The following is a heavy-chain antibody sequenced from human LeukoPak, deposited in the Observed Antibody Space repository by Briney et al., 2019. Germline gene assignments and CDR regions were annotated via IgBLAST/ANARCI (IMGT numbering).Heavy chain of an antibody. CDR2: IYYSGST. Sequence: SETLSLTCTVSGGSVRSYYWSWIRQPPGKGLEWIGYIYYSGSTNYNPALKSRVTISVDTSKNQFSLKLTSVTAADTAVYYCARHGGATMIVGFLHALDVWGQGSMVTVSS. V-gene: IGHV4-59*08. CDR1: GGSVRSYY. CDR3: ARHGGATMIVGFLHALDV. D-gene: IGHD3-22*01. J-gene: IGHJ3*01.